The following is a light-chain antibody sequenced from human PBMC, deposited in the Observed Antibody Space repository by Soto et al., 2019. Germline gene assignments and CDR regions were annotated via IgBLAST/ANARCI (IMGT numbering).Light chain of an antibody. CDR3: QSVDSSLSWV. V-gene: IGLV1-40*01. J-gene: IGLJ3*02. CDR2: GNS. CDR1: SSNIGAGYD. Sequence: QSVLTQPPSVSGAPGQRVTISCTGSSSNIGAGYDVHWYQQLPGTAPKLLIYGNSNRPSGVPDRFSGSKSGTSASLAITGLQAEDEADYYCQSVDSSLSWVFGGGTKLTVL.